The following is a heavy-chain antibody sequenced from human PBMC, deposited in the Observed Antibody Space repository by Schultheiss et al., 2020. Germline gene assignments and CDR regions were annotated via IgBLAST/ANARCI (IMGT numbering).Heavy chain of an antibody. V-gene: IGHV3-33*06. CDR1: GFTFSSYG. CDR2: IWYDGSNK. D-gene: IGHD6-13*01. J-gene: IGHJ4*02. CDR3: AKRGGSSWDLRNFDY. Sequence: GESLKISCAASGFTFSSYGMHWVRQAPGKGLEWVAVIWYDGSNKYYADSVKGRFTISRDNSKNTLYLQMNSLRAEDTAVYYCAKRGGSSWDLRNFDYWGQGTLVTVSS.